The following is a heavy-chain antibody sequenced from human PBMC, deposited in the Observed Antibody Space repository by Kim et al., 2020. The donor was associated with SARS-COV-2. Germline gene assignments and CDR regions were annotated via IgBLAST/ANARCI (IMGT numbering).Heavy chain of an antibody. D-gene: IGHD3-9*01. J-gene: IGHJ5*02. V-gene: IGHV5-10-1*01. CDR1: GYSFTSYW. Sequence: GESLKISCKGSGYSFTSYWISWVRQMPGKGLEWMGRIDPSDSYTNYSPSFQGHVTISADKSISTAYLQWSSLKASDTAMYYCARTVITIFVPGGNWFDPWGQGTLVTVSS. CDR3: ARTVITIFVPGGNWFDP. CDR2: IDPSDSYT.